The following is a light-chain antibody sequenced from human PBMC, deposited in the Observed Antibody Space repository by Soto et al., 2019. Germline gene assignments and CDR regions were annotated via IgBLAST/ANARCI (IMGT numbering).Light chain of an antibody. CDR3: CSYAGSSTFEGVV. CDR2: EGT. Sequence: QSALTQPASVSGSPGQSITISCTETSNDVGSYNLVSWYQHHPGKAPKLMIYEGTQRPSGVSYRFSGSKSGNTASLTISGIQAEDEAHYYCCSYAGSSTFEGVVFGGGTKLTVL. CDR1: SNDVGSYNL. J-gene: IGLJ2*01. V-gene: IGLV2-23*03.